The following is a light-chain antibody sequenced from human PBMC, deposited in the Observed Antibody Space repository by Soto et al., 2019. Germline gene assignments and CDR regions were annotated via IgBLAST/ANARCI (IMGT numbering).Light chain of an antibody. CDR3: QQYYSTLRT. V-gene: IGKV4-1*01. CDR2: WAS. J-gene: IGKJ1*01. CDR1: QSVLYSSNNKNY. Sequence: DIVMTQSPDSLAVSLGERATINCKSSQSVLYSSNNKNYLAWYQQKPGQPPKLLIYWASTRESGVPDRFSGSGPGTDYTLAVSGLQAEDGAVYYCQQYYSTLRTFGQGTKVEIK.